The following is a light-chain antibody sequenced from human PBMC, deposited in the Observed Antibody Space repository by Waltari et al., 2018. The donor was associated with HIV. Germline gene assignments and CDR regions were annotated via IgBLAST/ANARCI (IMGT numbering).Light chain of an antibody. J-gene: IGLJ2*01. CDR3: FSYAGRRGVV. CDR1: SSDVGSYNL. CDR2: EGS. Sequence: QSALTQPASVSGSPGQSITIPCTGTSSDVGSYNLVSWYQQHPGKAPKLMIYEGSKRSSGVSKCWAGSKSSNTASLTIARRQGEDVADYYWFSYAGRRGVVFGGGTKLTVL. V-gene: IGLV2-23*01.